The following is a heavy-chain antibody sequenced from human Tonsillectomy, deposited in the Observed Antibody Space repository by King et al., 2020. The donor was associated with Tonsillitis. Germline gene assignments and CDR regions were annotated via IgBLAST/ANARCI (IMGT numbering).Heavy chain of an antibody. J-gene: IGHJ3*02. CDR3: ARSRITIFGVVISDAFDI. CDR2: ISGSGGVS. CDR1: RVTFSSYA. Sequence: VQLVESGGGLVQPGGSLRLSCAASRVTFSSYAMSWVRQAPGKGLEWVSTISGSGGVSYYVDSVKCRFTVSSDSSKNTLYLQMNSLRAEDTAIYYCARSRITIFGVVISDAFDIWGQGTMVTVSS. V-gene: IGHV3-23*04. D-gene: IGHD3-3*01.